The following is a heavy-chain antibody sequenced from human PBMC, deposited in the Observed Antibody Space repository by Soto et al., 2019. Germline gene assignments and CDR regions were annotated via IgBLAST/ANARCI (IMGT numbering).Heavy chain of an antibody. J-gene: IGHJ6*02. CDR3: ARAVGSGSYDYYYYGMDV. CDR1: GFTFSSYA. V-gene: IGHV3-30-3*01. Sequence: PGGSLRLSCAASGFTFSSYAMHWVRQAPGKGLEWVAVISYDGSNKYYADSVKGRFTISRDNSKNTLYLQMNSLRAEDTAVYYCARAVGSGSYDYYYYGMDVWGQGTTVTVS. CDR2: ISYDGSNK. D-gene: IGHD3-10*01.